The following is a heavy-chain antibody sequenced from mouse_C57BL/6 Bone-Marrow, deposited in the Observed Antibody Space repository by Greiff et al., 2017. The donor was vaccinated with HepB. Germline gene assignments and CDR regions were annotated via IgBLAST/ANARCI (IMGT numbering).Heavy chain of an antibody. CDR2: INSDGGST. CDR1: EYEFPSHD. V-gene: IGHV5-2*01. CDR3: ARGMVTRGVDY. Sequence: DVMLVESGGGLVQPGESLKLSCESNEYEFPSHDMSWVRKTPEKRLELVAAINSDGGSTYYPDTMERRFIISRDNTKKTLYLQMGSLRSEDTALYYCARGMVTRGVDYWGQGTTLTVSS. D-gene: IGHD2-2*01. J-gene: IGHJ2*01.